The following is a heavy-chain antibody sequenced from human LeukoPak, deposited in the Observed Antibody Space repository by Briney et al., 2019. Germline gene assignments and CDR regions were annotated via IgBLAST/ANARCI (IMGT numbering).Heavy chain of an antibody. CDR1: GGSFSGCY. CDR2: INHSGST. J-gene: IGHJ5*02. D-gene: IGHD3-9*01. CDR3: ARGRSVLRYFDWLFQT. V-gene: IGHV4-34*01. Sequence: SETLSLTCAVYGGSFSGCYWSWIRQPPGKGLEWIGEINHSGSTNYNPSLKSRVTISVDTSKNQFSLKLSSVTAADTAVYYCARGRSVLRYFDWLFQTWGQGTLVTVSS.